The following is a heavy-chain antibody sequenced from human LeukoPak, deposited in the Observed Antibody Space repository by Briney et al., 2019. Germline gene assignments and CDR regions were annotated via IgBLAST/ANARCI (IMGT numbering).Heavy chain of an antibody. D-gene: IGHD3-10*02. CDR2: ISSSGSTI. CDR1: GFTFSSYE. CDR3: AELGITMIGGV. Sequence: PGGSLRLSCAASGFTFSSYEMNWVRQAPGKGLAGVSYISSSGSTIYYADSVKGRFTIYKDNAKNSLYLQMISLGAEDTAVYYCAELGITMIGGVWGKGTTVTISS. J-gene: IGHJ6*04. V-gene: IGHV3-48*03.